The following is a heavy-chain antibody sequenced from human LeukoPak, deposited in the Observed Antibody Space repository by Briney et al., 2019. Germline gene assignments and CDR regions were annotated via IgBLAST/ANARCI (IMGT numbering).Heavy chain of an antibody. CDR3: ARGRGGLRYFDWSLPSYGMDV. V-gene: IGHV4-34*01. D-gene: IGHD3-9*01. Sequence: SETLSLTCTVSGASFNSDDQYWSWIRQPPGKGLEWIGEINHSGSTNYNPSLKSRVTIAVDTSKNQFSLKLSSVTAADTAVYYCARGRGGLRYFDWSLPSYGMDVCGQGSTVTVSS. CDR2: INHSGST. J-gene: IGHJ6*02. CDR1: GASFNSDDQY.